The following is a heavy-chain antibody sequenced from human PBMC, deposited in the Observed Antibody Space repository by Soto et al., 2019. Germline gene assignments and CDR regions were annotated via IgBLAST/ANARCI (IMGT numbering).Heavy chain of an antibody. CDR2: ISGSGEST. Sequence: GGSLRLSCAASGFTFSSCAMNWVRQAPGKGLEWVSTISGSGESTYYADSVKGRFTISRDNSKSTLYLQMNSLRAEDTAVYYCEQDRWNYDYFDFWGQGTLVTVSS. CDR1: GFTFSSCA. J-gene: IGHJ4*02. D-gene: IGHD1-7*01. V-gene: IGHV3-23*01. CDR3: EQDRWNYDYFDF.